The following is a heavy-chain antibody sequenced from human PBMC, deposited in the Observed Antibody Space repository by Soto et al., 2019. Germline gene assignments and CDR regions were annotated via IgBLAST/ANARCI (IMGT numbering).Heavy chain of an antibody. Sequence: PSQTLSLTCAISGDSVSSNSAAWNWIRQSPSRGLEWLGRTYYRSKWYNDYAVSVKSRITINPDTSKNQFSLQLNSVTPEDTAVYFCARAFCSGGSGWAWSSWFAPWGQGPLVTVPS. V-gene: IGHV6-1*01. CDR2: TYYRSKWYN. CDR1: GDSVSSNSAA. D-gene: IGHD2-15*01. J-gene: IGHJ5*02. CDR3: ARAFCSGGSGWAWSSWFAP.